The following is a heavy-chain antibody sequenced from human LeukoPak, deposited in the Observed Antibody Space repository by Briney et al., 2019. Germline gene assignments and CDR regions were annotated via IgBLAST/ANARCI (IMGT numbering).Heavy chain of an antibody. CDR1: GLTFCSYS. CDR3: AKAPVTTCSGAYCYPFDY. D-gene: IGHD2-15*01. Sequence: PGGSLILSCAGYGLTFCSYSMGWVRQGPGKGLEWVSAISVSGNTYHADSVKGRFTISRDSSKNTLYLQMNSLRAGDAAVYYCAKAPVTTCSGAYCYPFDYWSQGTLVTVSS. V-gene: IGHV3-23*01. J-gene: IGHJ4*02. CDR2: ISVSGNT.